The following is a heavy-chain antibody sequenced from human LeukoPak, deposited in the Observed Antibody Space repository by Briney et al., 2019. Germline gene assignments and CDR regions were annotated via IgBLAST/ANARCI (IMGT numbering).Heavy chain of an antibody. CDR1: GFTFSNYW. Sequence: GGSLRLSCAASGFTFSNYWIYWARQAPGKGLVWVSRIAGDGSSIGYADSVKGRFTISRDDAKNTLYLQMNSLRVEDTAVYYCATGGDYGRYWGQGTLVTVSS. J-gene: IGHJ4*02. CDR3: ATGGDYGRY. CDR2: IAGDGSSI. D-gene: IGHD4-17*01. V-gene: IGHV3-74*01.